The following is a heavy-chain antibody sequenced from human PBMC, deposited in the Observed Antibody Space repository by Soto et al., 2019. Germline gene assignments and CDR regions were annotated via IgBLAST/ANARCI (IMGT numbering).Heavy chain of an antibody. D-gene: IGHD3-10*01. CDR2: IYHSGST. V-gene: IGHV4-30-2*01. Sequence: SETLSLTCAVSGGSISSGGYSWSWIRQPPGKGLEWIGYIYHSGSTYYNPSLKSRVTISVDRSKNQFSLKLSSVTAADTAVYYCARSRGIKDRGVIGFDYWGQGTLVTVSP. J-gene: IGHJ4*02. CDR3: ARSRGIKDRGVIGFDY. CDR1: GGSISSGGYS.